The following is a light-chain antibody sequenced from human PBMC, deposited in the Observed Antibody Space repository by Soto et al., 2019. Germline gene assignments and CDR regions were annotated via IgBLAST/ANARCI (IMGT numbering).Light chain of an antibody. Sequence: EIVLTQSPGTLSLSPGERATLSCRASQSVSSSYLAWYQQKPGQAPRLLIYGASSRAPGIPDRFSGRGSGTDFTLTISRLEPEDFAVYYCQQYGSSRTFGQGTKVEIK. J-gene: IGKJ1*01. CDR3: QQYGSSRT. CDR1: QSVSSSY. V-gene: IGKV3-20*01. CDR2: GAS.